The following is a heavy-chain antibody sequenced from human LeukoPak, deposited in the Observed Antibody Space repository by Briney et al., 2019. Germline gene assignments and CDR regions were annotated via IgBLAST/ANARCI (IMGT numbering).Heavy chain of an antibody. Sequence: GGSLRLSCAASGFTLSSYAMSWVRQAPGKGLEWVSATSSSDAGTYYAESVRGRFTISRDNSKNTLYLQMNSLRTDDTAVYYCGKEQSGSYVHAFDPWGQGTVVTVSS. CDR1: GFTLSSYA. CDR3: GKEQSGSYVHAFDP. CDR2: TSSSDAGT. D-gene: IGHD3-3*01. V-gene: IGHV3-23*01. J-gene: IGHJ5*02.